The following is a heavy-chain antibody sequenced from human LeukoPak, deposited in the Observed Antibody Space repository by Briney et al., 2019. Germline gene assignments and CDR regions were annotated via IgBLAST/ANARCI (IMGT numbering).Heavy chain of an antibody. D-gene: IGHD2-2*01. CDR1: GFASSSFA. Sequence: PGRSLRLSCAASGFASSSFAMHWVRQAPGKGLEWVAVISYDGGNKYYADSVKGRFTISRDNSENTLYLQMNSLRAEDTAVFYCAKDMCSSTSCSRRAFDIWGQGTMVTVSS. CDR3: AKDMCSSTSCSRRAFDI. J-gene: IGHJ3*02. V-gene: IGHV3-30-3*01. CDR2: ISYDGGNK.